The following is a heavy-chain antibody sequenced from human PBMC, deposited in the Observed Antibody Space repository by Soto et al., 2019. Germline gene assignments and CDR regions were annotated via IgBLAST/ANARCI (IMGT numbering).Heavy chain of an antibody. Sequence: SETLSLTCAVSGGSISSGGYSWSWIRQPPGKGLEWIGYIYHSGSTYYNPSLKSRVTISVDRSKNQFSLKLSSVTAADTAVYYCARARRYVRGFYYYGMDVWGQGTTVTVSS. J-gene: IGHJ6*02. V-gene: IGHV4-30-2*01. CDR3: ARARRYVRGFYYYGMDV. D-gene: IGHD3-10*02. CDR2: IYHSGST. CDR1: GGSISSGGYS.